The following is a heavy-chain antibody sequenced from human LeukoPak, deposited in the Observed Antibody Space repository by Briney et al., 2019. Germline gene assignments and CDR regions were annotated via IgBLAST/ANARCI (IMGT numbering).Heavy chain of an antibody. V-gene: IGHV3-48*01. Sequence: GGSLTLSCAASGFIFGRDSMNWVRQAPGRGLEWISYISRDSDIRYYADSVRGRFTISRDNSKDTLYLQMNSLRTEDTAVYYCARAAYSSSWGGYAFDIWGQGTMVTVSS. D-gene: IGHD6-13*01. J-gene: IGHJ3*02. CDR2: ISRDSDIR. CDR3: ARAAYSSSWGGYAFDI. CDR1: GFIFGRDS.